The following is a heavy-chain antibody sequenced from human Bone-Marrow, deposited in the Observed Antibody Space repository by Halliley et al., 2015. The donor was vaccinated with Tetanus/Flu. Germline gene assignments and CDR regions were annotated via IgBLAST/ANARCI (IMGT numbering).Heavy chain of an antibody. CDR3: TKGRGRLVTIFGVISGMDV. D-gene: IGHD3-3*01. CDR2: ISGSGSNT. Sequence: CAASGFTFSSYAMSWVRQTPGKGLQWVSTISGSGSNTYHADSVKGRFTIPRDHSKDTIYLQLNSLSPEDTAVYYCTKGRGRLVTIFGVISGMDVWGQGTTVTVSS. J-gene: IGHJ6*02. CDR1: GFTFSSYA. V-gene: IGHV3-23*01.